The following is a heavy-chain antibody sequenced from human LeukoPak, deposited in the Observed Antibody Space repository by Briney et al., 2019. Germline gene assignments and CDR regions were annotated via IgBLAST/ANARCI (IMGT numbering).Heavy chain of an antibody. J-gene: IGHJ6*02. CDR3: ARGAVYYYGMDV. Sequence: GGSLRLSCAATGFVFSTHWMHWVRQAPGKGLECVSYISSSGSTIHYADSVKGRFTISRDNAKNSLYLQMNSLRAEDTAVYYCARGAVYYYGMDVWGQGTTVTVSS. CDR1: GFVFSTHW. CDR2: ISSSGSTI. V-gene: IGHV3-48*04.